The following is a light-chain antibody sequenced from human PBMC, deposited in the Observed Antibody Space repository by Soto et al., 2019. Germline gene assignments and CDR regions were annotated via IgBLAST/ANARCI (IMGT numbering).Light chain of an antibody. J-gene: IGKJ1*01. CDR2: GAS. Sequence: EIVLTQSPGTLSLSPGERATLSCRASQSVSGSYLAWYQQKPGQAPRLLIYGASSRATGIPDRFSGSGSGTDFTLTISRLEPEDFAVYYCQQYSTSWRTFGQGTKVEIK. CDR1: QSVSGSY. CDR3: QQYSTSWRT. V-gene: IGKV3-20*01.